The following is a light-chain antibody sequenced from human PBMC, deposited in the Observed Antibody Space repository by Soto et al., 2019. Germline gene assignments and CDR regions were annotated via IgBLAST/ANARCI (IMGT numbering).Light chain of an antibody. CDR3: SSYTTSNTPLYV. J-gene: IGLJ1*01. CDR1: SSDTAGYNY. V-gene: IGLV2-14*01. Sequence: QSVLTQPASVSGSPGQSITISCTGTSSDTAGYNYVSWYQQHPGKAPKLMIYEVSNRPSGVSNRFSGSQSGNTASLTTSGLQAEDEANYYCSSYTTSNTPLYVFGTGTKVTVL. CDR2: EVS.